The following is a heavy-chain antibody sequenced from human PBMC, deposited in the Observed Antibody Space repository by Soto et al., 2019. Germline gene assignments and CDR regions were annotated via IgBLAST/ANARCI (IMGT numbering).Heavy chain of an antibody. J-gene: IGHJ6*02. Sequence: LPLTCTVSGGSISSGDYYWSWIRQPPGKGLEWIGYIYYSGSTYYNPSLKSRVTISVDTSKNQFSLKLSSVTAADTAVYYCARDPFPRDYGMDVWGQGTTVTVSS. D-gene: IGHD3-10*01. CDR1: GGSISSGDYY. CDR2: IYYSGST. V-gene: IGHV4-30-4*01. CDR3: ARDPFPRDYGMDV.